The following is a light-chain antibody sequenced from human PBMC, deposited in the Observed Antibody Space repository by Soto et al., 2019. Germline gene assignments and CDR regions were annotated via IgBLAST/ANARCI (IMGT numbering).Light chain of an antibody. CDR3: QHYNSYSEA. V-gene: IGKV1-5*03. Sequence: EIPLTQSPSTVSKSIGNRLTTTHRASQSISSWLAWYQQKPGKAPKLLIYKASTLKSGVPSRFSGSGSGTEFTLTISCLQPDDFATYYCQHYNSYSEAFGQGTEVDI. CDR1: QSISSW. J-gene: IGKJ1*01. CDR2: KAS.